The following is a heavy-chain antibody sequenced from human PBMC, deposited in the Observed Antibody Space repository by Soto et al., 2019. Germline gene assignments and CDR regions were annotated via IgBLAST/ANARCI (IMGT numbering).Heavy chain of an antibody. CDR2: IYYSENP. Sequence: SETLSLTCTVSGVSISSGDYYWSWIRQTPGKGLEWIGYIYYSENPYYNPSLKSRVIISVDRSKNQFSLKLSSVTAADTAVYYCARHNSQWPNWFDPWGQGTPVTVSS. CDR1: GVSISSGDYY. V-gene: IGHV4-30-4*01. CDR3: ARHNSQWPNWFDP. D-gene: IGHD1-1*01. J-gene: IGHJ5*02.